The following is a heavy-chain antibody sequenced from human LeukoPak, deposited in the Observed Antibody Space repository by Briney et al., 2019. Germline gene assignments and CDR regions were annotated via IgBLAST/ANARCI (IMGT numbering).Heavy chain of an antibody. CDR1: EFTVSSNY. Sequence: GGSLRLSCAVSEFTVSSNYMSWVRQAPGKGLEWVSVIYSGGSTYCADSVKGRFTISRDNSKNTLYLQMNNLRAEDTAVYYCAKDRAFRRDLADHWGQGTLVTVSS. CDR2: IYSGGST. D-gene: IGHD3-10*01. CDR3: AKDRAFRRDLADH. J-gene: IGHJ4*02. V-gene: IGHV3-66*01.